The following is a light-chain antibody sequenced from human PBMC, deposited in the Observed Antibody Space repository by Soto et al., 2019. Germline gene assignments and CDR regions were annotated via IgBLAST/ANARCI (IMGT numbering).Light chain of an antibody. J-gene: IGKJ2*01. CDR3: QQSNNWPYT. V-gene: IGKV3-15*01. Sequence: EILMTQSPATLTVSPGERATLSCRASQSVSHNLAWYQQKPGQAPRLLFYGASIRAIGIPARFSGSGSGTEFTLTISSLQSEDFAIYYCQQSNNWPYTFGQGTKLEIK. CDR2: GAS. CDR1: QSVSHN.